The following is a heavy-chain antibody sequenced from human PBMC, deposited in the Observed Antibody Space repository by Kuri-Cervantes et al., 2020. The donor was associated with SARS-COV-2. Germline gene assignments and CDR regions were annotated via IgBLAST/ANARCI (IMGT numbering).Heavy chain of an antibody. V-gene: IGHV3-30-3*01. J-gene: IGHJ3*02. Sequence: GESLKISCAASGFTFSSYAMHWVRQAPGKGPEWVAVTSYDGSNKYYADSVKGRFTISRDNSKNTLYLQMNSLRAEDTAVYYCARPQGYCSGGSCPDAFDIWGQGTMVTVSS. CDR2: TSYDGSNK. D-gene: IGHD2-15*01. CDR1: GFTFSSYA. CDR3: ARPQGYCSGGSCPDAFDI.